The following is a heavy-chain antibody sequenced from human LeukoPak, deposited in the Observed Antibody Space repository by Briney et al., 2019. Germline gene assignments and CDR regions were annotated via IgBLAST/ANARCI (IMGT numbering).Heavy chain of an antibody. CDR2: ISGSGGST. V-gene: IGHV3-23*01. J-gene: IGHJ4*02. D-gene: IGHD3-22*01. Sequence: GGSLRLSCAAFGFTFSSYAMSWVRQAPGKGLEWVSAISGSGGSTYYADSVKGRFTISRDNSKNTLYLQMNSLRAEDTAVYYCASGPYYDGSGYLAHWGQGTLVTVSS. CDR3: ASGPYYDGSGYLAH. CDR1: GFTFSSYA.